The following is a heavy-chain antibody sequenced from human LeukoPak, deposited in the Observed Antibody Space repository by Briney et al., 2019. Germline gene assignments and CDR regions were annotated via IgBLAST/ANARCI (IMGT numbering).Heavy chain of an antibody. V-gene: IGHV1-2*06. CDR2: INPNSGGT. CDR3: ARDSGKEMATTDY. D-gene: IGHD5-24*01. Sequence: ASVKVSCKASGYTFTGYYMHWVRQTPGQGHEWMRRINPNSGGTNYAQKFQGRVTMTRDTSISTAYMELSRLRSDDTAVYYCARDSGKEMATTDYWGQGTLVTVSS. CDR1: GYTFTGYY. J-gene: IGHJ4*02.